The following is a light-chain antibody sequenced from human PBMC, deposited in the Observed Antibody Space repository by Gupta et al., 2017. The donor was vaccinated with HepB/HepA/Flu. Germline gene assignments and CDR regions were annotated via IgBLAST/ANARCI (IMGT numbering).Light chain of an antibody. V-gene: IGLV2-23*02. CDR1: SDDVGRYNL. CDR2: EVT. CDR3: SYHVETITAVV. Sequence: SALTQPASVSGSPGQSLTISCTETSDDVGRYNLLSWYQQHPGKAPKLLIYEVTKRPSGVSNRFSGSKSGTTASLTLXGXQAEDEXSYYWSYHVETITAVVFGGGTKLTVL. J-gene: IGLJ2*01.